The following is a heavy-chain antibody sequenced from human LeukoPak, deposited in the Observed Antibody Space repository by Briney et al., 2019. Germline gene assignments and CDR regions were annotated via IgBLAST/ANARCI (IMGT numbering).Heavy chain of an antibody. J-gene: IGHJ4*02. CDR2: FIPILGIA. Sequence: SVKVSCKASGGTFSSYTISWVRQAPGQGLEWMGRFIPILGIANYAQKFQGRVTITADKSTSTAYMELSSLRSEDTAVYYCARTGSVVIRGLGQSPLXYWGQGTLVTXSS. CDR3: ARTGSVVIRGLGQSPLXY. V-gene: IGHV1-69*02. CDR1: GGTFSSYT. D-gene: IGHD2-21*01.